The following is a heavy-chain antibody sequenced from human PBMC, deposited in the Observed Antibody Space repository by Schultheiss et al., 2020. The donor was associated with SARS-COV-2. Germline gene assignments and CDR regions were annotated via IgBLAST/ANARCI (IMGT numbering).Heavy chain of an antibody. CDR2: IKQDGSEK. V-gene: IGHV3-7*01. D-gene: IGHD3-22*01. J-gene: IGHJ4*02. CDR3: ARDLLYYDSSGYPYY. CDR1: GLTFSSYS. Sequence: GGSLRLSCAASGLTFSSYSMNWVRQAPGKGLEWVANIKQDGSEKYYVDSVKGRFTISRDNSKNTLYLQMNSLRAEDTAVYYCARDLLYYDSSGYPYYWGQGTLVTVSS.